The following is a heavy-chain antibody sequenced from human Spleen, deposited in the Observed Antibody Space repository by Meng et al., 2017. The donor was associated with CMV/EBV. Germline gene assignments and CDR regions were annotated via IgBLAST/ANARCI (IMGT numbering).Heavy chain of an antibody. D-gene: IGHD3-16*01. J-gene: IGHJ4*02. CDR3: AREPTGYCDDSNCRLLYYFDS. CDR1: DYY. CDR2: INRGGSS. Sequence: DYYWSWIRQIPGKGLEWIGEINRGGSSNYNPSLKSRTTILVDPSKNQFSLKLSSVTAADTGVYYCAREPTGYCDDSNCRLLYYFDSWGRGTPVTVSS. V-gene: IGHV4-34*01.